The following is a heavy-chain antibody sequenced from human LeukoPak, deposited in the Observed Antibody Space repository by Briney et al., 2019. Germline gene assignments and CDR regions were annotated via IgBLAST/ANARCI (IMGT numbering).Heavy chain of an antibody. D-gene: IGHD3-10*01. CDR2: LTGSGDTT. CDR3: AKVLKSYWVQDLDY. J-gene: IGHJ4*02. V-gene: IGHV3-23*01. CDR1: GFTFSYYA. Sequence: GGSLRLSCAASGFTFSYYAMTWVRQAPGKGLEWVSTLTGSGDTTDYADSVKGRFTISRDNSKNTLFLRMDNLRADDTAVYYCAKVLKSYWVQDLDYWGQGTLVMVSS.